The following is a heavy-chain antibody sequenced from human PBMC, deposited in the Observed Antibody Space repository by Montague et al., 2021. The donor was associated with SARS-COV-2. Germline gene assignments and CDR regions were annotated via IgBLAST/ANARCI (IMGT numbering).Heavy chain of an antibody. CDR1: GVSITSHY. D-gene: IGHD3-16*01. J-gene: IGHJ4*02. Sequence: SETLSLTCSISGVSITSHYWSWVRQPAGKGLEWIGHIYASGSTNXSPSLKSRVRLSIDNPKNQFSLKLESLTAADTAVYYCVRDGGNWYYFDYWGQGALVTVSS. CDR2: IYASGST. V-gene: IGHV4-4*07. CDR3: VRDGGNWYYFDY.